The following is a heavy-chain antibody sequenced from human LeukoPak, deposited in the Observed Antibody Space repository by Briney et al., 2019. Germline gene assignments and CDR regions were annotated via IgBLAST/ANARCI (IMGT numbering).Heavy chain of an antibody. CDR3: ARAHSVDY. D-gene: IGHD2-21*01. CDR2: ISSSGSYI. CDR1: GFTFSSYS. V-gene: IGHV3-21*01. Sequence: PGGSLRLSCAASGFTFSSYSMNWVRQAPGKGLEWVSSISSSGSYIYYADSVKGRFTISRDNAKNSLYLQMNSLRAEDTAVYYCARAHSVDYWGQGTLVTVSS. J-gene: IGHJ4*02.